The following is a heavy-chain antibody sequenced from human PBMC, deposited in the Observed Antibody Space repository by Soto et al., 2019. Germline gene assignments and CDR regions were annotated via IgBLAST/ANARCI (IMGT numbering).Heavy chain of an antibody. V-gene: IGHV3-9*01. CDR1: GFTFDDYA. J-gene: IGHJ4*02. D-gene: IGHD3-10*01. Sequence: EVQLVESGGGLVQPGRSLRLSCAASGFTFDDYAMHWVRQAPGKGLEWVSGISWNSGSIGYADSVKGRFTISRDNAKNSLYLQMNSLRAEDTALYYCAKDTLDARRGSSGHCDYWGQGTLVTVSS. CDR2: ISWNSGSI. CDR3: AKDTLDARRGSSGHCDY.